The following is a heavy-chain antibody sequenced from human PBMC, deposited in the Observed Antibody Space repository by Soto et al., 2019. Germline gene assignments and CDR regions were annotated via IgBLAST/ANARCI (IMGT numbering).Heavy chain of an antibody. CDR2: IYYSGST. D-gene: IGHD3-9*01. V-gene: IGHV4-59*01. CDR1: GDSITSYY. Sequence: SETLSLTCTVTGDSITSYYWSWIRHPPGKGLEWIGHIYYSGSTNYTPSLKSRVTMSVDTSKNQFSLKLTSVIAADTAVYYCARVSDILTGYYMGWLDPWGQGTRVT. J-gene: IGHJ5*02. CDR3: ARVSDILTGYYMGWLDP.